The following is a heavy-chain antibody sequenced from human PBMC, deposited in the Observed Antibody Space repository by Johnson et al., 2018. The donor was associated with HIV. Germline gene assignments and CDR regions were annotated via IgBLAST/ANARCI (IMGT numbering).Heavy chain of an antibody. CDR3: ARGGVYSSPHDAFDV. D-gene: IGHD6-13*01. V-gene: IGHV3-7*05. Sequence: VQLVESGGGLVQRGGSLRLSCAASGFTFSQYWMSWVRQAPGKGLEWLAIIKEDGSEDYHLDSLRCRFTISRDNAKRSMYLQMDSLRAEETAVYYCARGGVYSSPHDAFDVWGQGTMVTVSS. CDR2: IKEDGSED. CDR1: GFTFSQYW. J-gene: IGHJ3*01.